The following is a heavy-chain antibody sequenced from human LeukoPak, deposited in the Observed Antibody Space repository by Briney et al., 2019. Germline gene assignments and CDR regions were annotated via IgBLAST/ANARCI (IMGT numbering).Heavy chain of an antibody. D-gene: IGHD6-13*01. Sequence: KTSETLSLTCAVSGYSISSGFFWVWIRQPPGKGLEWIGTIYHSGSTYYNPSLKSRVTVSVDTSKNQFSLKLRSVTAADTAVYYCARGEGSSSWYFDYWGQGTLVTVSS. CDR2: IYHSGST. CDR3: ARGEGSSSWYFDY. V-gene: IGHV4-38-2*01. J-gene: IGHJ4*02. CDR1: GYSISSGFF.